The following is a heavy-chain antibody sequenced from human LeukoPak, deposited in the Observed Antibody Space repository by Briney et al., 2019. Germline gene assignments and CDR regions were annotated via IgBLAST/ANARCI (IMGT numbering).Heavy chain of an antibody. CDR3: ARGRRIVVLPGRGYFDL. CDR2: IYYAGST. D-gene: IGHD4/OR15-4a*01. J-gene: IGHJ2*01. V-gene: IGHV4-39*02. CDR1: GDSISSSSYY. Sequence: SETLSLTCNVSGDSISSSSYYWRWIRVPPGKGLEWIGSIYYAGSTYYNPSLKSRVTLSVDTSTNHFSLNIKSVTAADTAMYYCARGRRIVVLPGRGYFDLWGRGTLVTVSS.